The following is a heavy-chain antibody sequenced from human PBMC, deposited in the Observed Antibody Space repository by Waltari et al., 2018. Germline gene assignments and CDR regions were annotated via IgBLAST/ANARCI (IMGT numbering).Heavy chain of an antibody. CDR2: MPYGVTA. CDR1: GDSISSTYFR. CDR3: ASPPPPGGSSFDY. D-gene: IGHD3-16*01. V-gene: IGHV4-39*07. Sequence: QLQLQESGPGLVKPSETLSLTCTVSGDSISSTYFRWGWIRRPPGKGLEWIGHMPYGVTAYYNPSLRGRAAISVDSSGRHLPRKLTSGTAADTAVYYCASPPPPGGSSFDYWGQGTQVTVSS. J-gene: IGHJ4*02.